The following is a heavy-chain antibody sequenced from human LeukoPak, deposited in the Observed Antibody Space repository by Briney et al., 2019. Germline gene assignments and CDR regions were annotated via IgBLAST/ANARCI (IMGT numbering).Heavy chain of an antibody. CDR2: IYYSGST. D-gene: IGHD5-12*01. J-gene: IGHJ4*02. CDR1: GYSISSGYY. Sequence: PSETLSLTCTVSGYSISSGYYWSWIRQPPGKGLEWIGYIYYSGSTNYNPSLKSRVTISVDTSKNQFSLKLNSVTAADTAVYYCARVSGYDWESFYDYWGQGTLVTVSS. CDR3: ARVSGYDWESFYDY. V-gene: IGHV4-61*01.